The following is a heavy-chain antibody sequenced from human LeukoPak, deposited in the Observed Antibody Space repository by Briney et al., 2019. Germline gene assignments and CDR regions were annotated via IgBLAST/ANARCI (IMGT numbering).Heavy chain of an antibody. CDR3: ARGNKRGSSSMVQNY. CDR1: GYTFTGYY. J-gene: IGHJ4*02. D-gene: IGHD6-6*01. Sequence: ASVKVSCKASGYTFTGYYMHWVRQAPGQGLEWVGWINPNSGGTNYAQKFQGRVTMTRNTSISTAYMELSSLRSEDTAVYYCARGNKRGSSSMVQNYWGQGTLVTVSS. CDR2: INPNSGGT. V-gene: IGHV1-2*02.